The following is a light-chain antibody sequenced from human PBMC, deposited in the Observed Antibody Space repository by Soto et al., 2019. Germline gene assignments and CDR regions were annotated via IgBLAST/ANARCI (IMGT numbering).Light chain of an antibody. Sequence: DIQMTQSPSAMSASVGGRVTISSRASQDIGNHLAWFQQKPGKVPQRLIYAASSLQTGVPSRFSGSGSGTDFTLTINSLQPEDFATYYCLQHDSFPPTFGQGTRL. J-gene: IGKJ5*01. CDR2: AAS. CDR3: LQHDSFPPT. CDR1: QDIGNH. V-gene: IGKV1-17*03.